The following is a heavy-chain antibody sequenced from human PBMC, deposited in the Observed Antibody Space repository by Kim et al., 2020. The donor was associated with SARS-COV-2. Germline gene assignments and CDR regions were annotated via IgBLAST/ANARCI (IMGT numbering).Heavy chain of an antibody. D-gene: IGHD5-18*01. CDR2: ISSSSSYI. J-gene: IGHJ4*02. Sequence: GGSLRLSCAASGFTFSSYSMNWVRQAPGKGLEWVSSISSSSSYIYYADSVKGRFTISRDNAKNSLYLQMNSLRAEDTAVYYCARDQDTAMVTSFDYWGQGTLVTVSS. V-gene: IGHV3-21*01. CDR3: ARDQDTAMVTSFDY. CDR1: GFTFSSYS.